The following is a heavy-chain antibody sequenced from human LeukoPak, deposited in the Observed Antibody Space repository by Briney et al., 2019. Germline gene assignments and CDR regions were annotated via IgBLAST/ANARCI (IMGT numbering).Heavy chain of an antibody. CDR3: ARRVTMIVGYYFDY. D-gene: IGHD3-22*01. CDR2: IYYSGST. V-gene: IGHV4-39*01. J-gene: IGHJ4*02. Sequence: SETLSLTCTVSGGAISSSSYYWGWIRQPPGKGLEWIGSIYYSGSTYYNPSLKSRVTISVDTSKNQFSLKLSSVTAADTAVYYCARRVTMIVGYYFDYWGQGTLFTVSS. CDR1: GGAISSSSYY.